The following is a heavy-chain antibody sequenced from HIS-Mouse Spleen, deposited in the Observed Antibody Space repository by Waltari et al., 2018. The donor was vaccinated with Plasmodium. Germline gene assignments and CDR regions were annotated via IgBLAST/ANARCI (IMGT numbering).Heavy chain of an antibody. CDR2: ISYDGSKK. CDR1: GFTFSSYG. V-gene: IGHV3-30*03. Sequence: QVQLVESGGGVVQPGRSLRLSCAASGFTFSSYGRQWVRQAPGKGLEWVAVISYDGSKKYDADSVKGRFTISRDNSKNTLYLQMNSLRAEDTAVYYCATSGLTGGTYYFDYWGQGTLVTVSS. D-gene: IGHD7-27*01. CDR3: ATSGLTGGTYYFDY. J-gene: IGHJ4*02.